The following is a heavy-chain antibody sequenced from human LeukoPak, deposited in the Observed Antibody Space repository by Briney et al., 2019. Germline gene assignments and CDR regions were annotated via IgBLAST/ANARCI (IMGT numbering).Heavy chain of an antibody. CDR2: ISAYNGNT. Sequence: GASVKVSCKASGYTFTSYGISWVRQAPGQGLEWIGWISAYNGNTNYAQKLQGRVTMTTDTSTSTAYMELRSLRSDDTAVYYCARIARYCSGGSCLSAYWGQGTLVTVSS. CDR3: ARIARYCSGGSCLSAY. J-gene: IGHJ4*02. D-gene: IGHD2-15*01. V-gene: IGHV1-18*01. CDR1: GYTFTSYG.